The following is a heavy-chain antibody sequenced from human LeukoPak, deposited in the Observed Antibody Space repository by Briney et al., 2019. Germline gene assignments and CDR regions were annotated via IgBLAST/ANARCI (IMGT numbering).Heavy chain of an antibody. CDR1: GFTVSDTY. CDR2: IYSAGST. D-gene: IGHD3-22*01. Sequence: GGSLRLSCAASGFTVSDTYMSWVRQAPGKGLEWVSFIYSAGSTYYADSVKGRFTISRDNSKNTLYLQMNSLRAEDTAVYYCARDERSYDGSGRLIAEYFQHWGQGTPVTVSS. V-gene: IGHV3-53*01. J-gene: IGHJ1*01. CDR3: ARDERSYDGSGRLIAEYFQH.